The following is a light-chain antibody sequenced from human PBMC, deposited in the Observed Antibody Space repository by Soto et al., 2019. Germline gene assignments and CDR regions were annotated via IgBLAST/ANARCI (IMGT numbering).Light chain of an antibody. CDR3: QQSYSTLWT. CDR2: GAS. CDR1: QSISSY. J-gene: IGKJ1*01. Sequence: DIRMTQSPSSLSASVGDRVTITCRASQSISSYLNWYQQKPGKAPKVLIYGASSLQSGVPSRFSGSGSGTEFTLTISSLQPEDFATYFCQQSYSTLWTFGQGTKVEIK. V-gene: IGKV1-39*01.